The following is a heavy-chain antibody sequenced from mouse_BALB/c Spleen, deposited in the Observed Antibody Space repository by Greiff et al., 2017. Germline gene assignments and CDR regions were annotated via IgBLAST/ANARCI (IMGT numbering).Heavy chain of an antibody. CDR2: INPGSGGT. D-gene: IGHD2-14*01. CDR1: GYAFTNYL. J-gene: IGHJ4*01. V-gene: IGHV1-54*01. Sequence: VHLVESGAELVRPGTSVKVSCKASGYAFTNYLIEWVKQRPGQGLEWIGVINPGSGGTNYNEKFKGKATLTADKSSSTAYMQLSSLTSDDSAVYFCARSNWDRYAMDYWGQGTSVTVSS. CDR3: ARSNWDRYAMDY.